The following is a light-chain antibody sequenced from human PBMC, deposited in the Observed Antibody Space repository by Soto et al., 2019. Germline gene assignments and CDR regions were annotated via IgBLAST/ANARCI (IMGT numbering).Light chain of an antibody. V-gene: IGLV4-69*01. CDR3: QTWGTSIHWV. Sequence: QLVLTQSPSASASLGASVKLTCTLSSTYSTYAIACHQQQPEKGPRYLMKVNSDGSHRKGDGIPDRFSGSRSGAERYLTISSLQSEDEADYYCQTWGTSIHWVFGGGTKLTVL. CDR2: VNSDGSH. CDR1: STYSTYA. J-gene: IGLJ3*02.